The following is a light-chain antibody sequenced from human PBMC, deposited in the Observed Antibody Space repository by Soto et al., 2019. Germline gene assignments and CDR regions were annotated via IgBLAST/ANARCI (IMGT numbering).Light chain of an antibody. CDR3: QHYNNWPLT. CDR1: QSVSRSY. CDR2: VAS. J-gene: IGKJ1*01. V-gene: IGKV3D-15*01. Sequence: KQSPVTLSMSNGERATLPCRASQSVSRSYLAWYQQIPGQAPRLLIYVASSRATGIPARFSGSGSGTEFTLTISSLQSEDFAVYYCQHYNNWPLTFGQGTIVDIK.